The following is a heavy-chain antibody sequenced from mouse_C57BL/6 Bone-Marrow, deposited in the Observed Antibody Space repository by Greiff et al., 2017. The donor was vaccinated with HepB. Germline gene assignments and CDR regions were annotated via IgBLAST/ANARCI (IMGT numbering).Heavy chain of an antibody. CDR1: GFSFTSYA. CDR2: IWTGGGT. J-gene: IGHJ2*01. V-gene: IGHV2-9-1*01. CDR3: ARNPERGQGYFDD. Sequence: VKLQESGPGLVAPSPRLSITCTVSGFSFTSYAISWVRQPPGKGLEWLGVIWTGGGTNYNSARKSRLSISKDNSKSQVSLKMNSLQTDDTARYYCARNPERGQGYFDDWGQGTTLTVSS. D-gene: IGHD3-2*02.